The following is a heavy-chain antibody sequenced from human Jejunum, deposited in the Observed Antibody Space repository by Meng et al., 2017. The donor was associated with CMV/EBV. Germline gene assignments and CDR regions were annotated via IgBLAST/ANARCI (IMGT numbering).Heavy chain of an antibody. CDR2: IRSKTYSSAT. CDR1: LSDYT. D-gene: IGHD2-2*01. V-gene: IGHV3-73*01. J-gene: IGHJ5*02. CDR3: TRHSIVVVPAAGFDP. Sequence: LSDYTIHWVRQATGKGLEWVGRIRSKTYSSATAYAASVKGRFIISRDDSKNTAYLQMNSLKTEDTAVYYCTRHSIVVVPAAGFDPWGQGTLVTVSS.